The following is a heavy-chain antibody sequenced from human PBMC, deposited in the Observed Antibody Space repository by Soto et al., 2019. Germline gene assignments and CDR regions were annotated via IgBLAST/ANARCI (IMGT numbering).Heavy chain of an antibody. CDR3: ASEYYYDSSGYYGTDYYYGMDV. J-gene: IGHJ6*02. V-gene: IGHV5-10-1*01. D-gene: IGHD3-22*01. CDR1: GYSFTSYW. CDR2: IDPSDSYT. Sequence: GESLKISCKGSGYSFTSYWISWVRQMPGKGLEWMGRIDPSDSYTNYSPSFQGHVTISADKSISTAYLQWSSLKASDTAMYYCASEYYYDSSGYYGTDYYYGMDVWGQGTTVTVS.